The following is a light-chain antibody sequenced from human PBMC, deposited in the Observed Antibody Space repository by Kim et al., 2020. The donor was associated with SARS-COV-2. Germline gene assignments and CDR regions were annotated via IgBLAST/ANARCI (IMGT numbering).Light chain of an antibody. Sequence: PGKTARISCGGNNIGSKSVHRYQQKPGQAPVLVIYYDSDRPSGIPERFSGSNSGNTATLTISRVEAGDEADYYCQVWDSSSDHPGVFGTGTKVTVL. J-gene: IGLJ1*01. CDR2: YDS. CDR1: NIGSKS. V-gene: IGLV3-21*04. CDR3: QVWDSSSDHPGV.